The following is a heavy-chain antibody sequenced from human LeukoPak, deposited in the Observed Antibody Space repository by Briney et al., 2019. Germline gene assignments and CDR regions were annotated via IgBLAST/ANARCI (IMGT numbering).Heavy chain of an antibody. J-gene: IGHJ4*02. D-gene: IGHD5/OR15-5a*01. CDR2: IYSGGRT. V-gene: IGHV3-53*01. Sequence: PGGSLRLSCAASGFTVSSKFMSWVRQAPGKGLEWVSVIYSGGRTYYADSVKGRFTISRDNSKNTLYLQMNSLRAEDTAVYYCARGVYGVPFDYWGQGTLVTVSS. CDR1: GFTVSSKF. CDR3: ARGVYGVPFDY.